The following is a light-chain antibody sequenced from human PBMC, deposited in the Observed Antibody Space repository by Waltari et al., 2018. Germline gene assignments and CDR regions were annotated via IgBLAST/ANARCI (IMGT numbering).Light chain of an antibody. J-gene: IGKJ4*01. V-gene: IGKV4-1*01. CDR2: WAA. Sequence: DIVITQSPDSLAVSLGERATMNGKSCQSVLSSSNNKYYVAWYQQKPGQPPKLLLYWAATRESWVPDRFSGSGSGTDFSLSISSLQAEDVAVYYFQRVYPLPVTFGGGTNVEIK. CDR1: QSVLSSSNNKYY. CDR3: QRVYPLPVT.